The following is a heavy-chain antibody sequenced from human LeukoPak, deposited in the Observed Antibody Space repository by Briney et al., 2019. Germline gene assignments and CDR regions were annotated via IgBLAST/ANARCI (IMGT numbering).Heavy chain of an antibody. V-gene: IGHV3-30*03. CDR1: GFTLSSYG. Sequence: GGSLRLSCAASGFTLSSYGMHWVRQAPGKGLEWEALISYDGSGKYYADSVKGRVTISRDSSKNMLYLHMNSLSPEDTAVYYCARDRSNSWTFDYWGQGTLVTVSS. CDR3: ARDRSNSWTFDY. CDR2: ISYDGSGK. D-gene: IGHD6-13*01. J-gene: IGHJ4*02.